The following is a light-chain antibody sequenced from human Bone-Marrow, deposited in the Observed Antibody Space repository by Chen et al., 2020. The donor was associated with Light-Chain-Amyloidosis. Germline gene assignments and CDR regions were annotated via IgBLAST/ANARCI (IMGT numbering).Light chain of an antibody. CDR2: GSS. CDR3: QQYGTSPLT. V-gene: IGKV3-20*01. Sequence: EIVLTQSPGNLSLSPGEGANLSCRASQTISSNYLTWYQQKFGQAPRLLIYGSSSRATGIPDRFTGSGSVTDFTLTIHRLAPEDFAMYYCQQYGTSPLTFGGGTKVEIK. J-gene: IGKJ4*01. CDR1: QTISSNY.